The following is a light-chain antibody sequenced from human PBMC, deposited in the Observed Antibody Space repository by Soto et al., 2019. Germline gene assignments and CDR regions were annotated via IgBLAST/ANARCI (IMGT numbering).Light chain of an antibody. J-gene: IGKJ4*01. Sequence: DIQMTQSPSSVSASVGDRVTITCRASQGISNWLAWYQQQPGKAPKLLIYGASSLQSGVPSRFSGGRSETHFTLIISSLQPEDFATYYCQQTNTFLPLSFGGGTKVEI. CDR2: GAS. V-gene: IGKV1-12*01. CDR1: QGISNW. CDR3: QQTNTFLPLS.